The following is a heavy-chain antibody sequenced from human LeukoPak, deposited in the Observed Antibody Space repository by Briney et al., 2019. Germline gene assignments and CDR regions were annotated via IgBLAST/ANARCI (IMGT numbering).Heavy chain of an antibody. CDR2: ISGSGGST. V-gene: IGHV3-23*01. CDR3: AKNRGHCVNGVCHNYYYMDV. Sequence: GGSLRLSCAASGFTFSSYAMSWVRQAPGKGLEWVSAISGSGGSTYYADSVKGRFTISRDNSKNTLYLQMNSLRAEDTAVYYCAKNRGHCVNGVCHNYYYMDVWGKGTTVTVSS. D-gene: IGHD2-8*01. J-gene: IGHJ6*03. CDR1: GFTFSSYA.